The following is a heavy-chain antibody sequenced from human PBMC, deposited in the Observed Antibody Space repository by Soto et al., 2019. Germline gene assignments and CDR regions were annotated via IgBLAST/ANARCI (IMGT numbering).Heavy chain of an antibody. CDR2: FYYSEST. CDR1: GDSVSSGSFY. V-gene: IGHV4-61*01. J-gene: IGHJ4*02. D-gene: IGHD4-17*01. CDR3: ARTRATDYGDSYFDY. Sequence: PSETLSLTCTVSGDSVSSGSFYWSWIRQPPGKGLEWIGYFYYSESTNYNPSLKRRVSISVDTSKNQFSLKLSSVTAADTAVYYCARTRATDYGDSYFDYWGQGTLVTVSS.